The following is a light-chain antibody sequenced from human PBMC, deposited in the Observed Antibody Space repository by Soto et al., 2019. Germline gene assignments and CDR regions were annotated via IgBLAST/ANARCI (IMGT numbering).Light chain of an antibody. Sequence: QAVVTQPPSVSGAQGQRVTISCTGSSSNIGAGYDVHWYQQLPGAAPKLLIYGNNNRPSGVPDRFSGSKSGTSASLAITGLQAEDEADYYCQSYDSSLSGLWVFGGGTKLTVL. CDR3: QSYDSSLSGLWV. J-gene: IGLJ3*02. V-gene: IGLV1-40*01. CDR1: SSNIGAGYD. CDR2: GNN.